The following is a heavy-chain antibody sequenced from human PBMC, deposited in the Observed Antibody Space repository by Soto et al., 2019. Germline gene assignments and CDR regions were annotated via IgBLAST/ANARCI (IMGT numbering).Heavy chain of an antibody. J-gene: IGHJ4*02. D-gene: IGHD3-22*01. Sequence: ASVKVSCKASGFTFTSSAVQWVRQARGQRLEWIGWIVVGSGNTNYAQKFQERVTITRDMSTSTAYMELSSLRSEDTAVYYCAAAYTYYYDSSGSQVGYWCQAPLVTVSS. CDR2: IVVGSGNT. CDR3: AAAYTYYYDSSGSQVGY. CDR1: GFTFTSSA. V-gene: IGHV1-58*01.